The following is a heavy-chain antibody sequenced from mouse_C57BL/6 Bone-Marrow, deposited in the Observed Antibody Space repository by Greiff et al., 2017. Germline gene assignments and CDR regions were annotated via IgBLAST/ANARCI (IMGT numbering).Heavy chain of an antibody. D-gene: IGHD2-5*01. V-gene: IGHV1-62-2*01. CDR2: FYPGSGSI. CDR3: ARHEEEEKRYSNYPWFAY. CDR1: GYTFTEYT. Sequence: VKLVESGAELVKPGASVKLSCKASGYTFTEYTIHWVKQRSGQGLEWIGWFYPGSGSIKYNEKFKDKATLTADKSSSTVYMELSRLTSEDSAVYFCARHEEEEKRYSNYPWFAYWGQGTLVTVSA. J-gene: IGHJ3*01.